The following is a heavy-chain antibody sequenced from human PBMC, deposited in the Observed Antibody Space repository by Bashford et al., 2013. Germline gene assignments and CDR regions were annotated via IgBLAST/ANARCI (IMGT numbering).Heavy chain of an antibody. V-gene: IGHV4-4*02. CDR2: IHQRGNT. J-gene: IGHJ2*01. D-gene: IGHD4-11*01. Sequence: SETLSLTCVVSGGSISSSEWWGWVRQPPGKGLEWIGEIHQRGNTNHNPSLKSRVTISLDKSTNQLSLKLISVTAADTAVYYCAREEVALDSDYRRTSYFDLVGPWHPGHRLL. CDR1: GGSISSSEW. CDR3: AREEVALDSDYRRTSYFDL.